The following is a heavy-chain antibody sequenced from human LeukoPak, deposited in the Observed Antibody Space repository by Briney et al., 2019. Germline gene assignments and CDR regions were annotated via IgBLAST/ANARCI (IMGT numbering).Heavy chain of an antibody. J-gene: IGHJ5*02. Sequence: ASVKVSCKASGYTFTSYYMHWVRQAPGQGLEWMGGIIPIFGTANYAQKFQGRVTITTDESTSTAYMELSSLRSEDTAVYYCARQSFGGIAARLGPEPAWFDPWGQGTLVTVSS. CDR1: GYTFTSYY. CDR3: ARQSFGGIAARLGPEPAWFDP. CDR2: IIPIFGTA. V-gene: IGHV1-69*05. D-gene: IGHD6-6*01.